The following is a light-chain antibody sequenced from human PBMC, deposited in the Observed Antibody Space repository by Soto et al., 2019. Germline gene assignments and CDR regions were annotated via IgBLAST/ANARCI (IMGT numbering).Light chain of an antibody. J-gene: IGLJ2*01. Sequence: QSALTQPASVSGSPGQSITISCTGTSSDVGGYNYVSWYQQHPGKAPKLMIYDVSNRTSGVSNRFSGSKSGNTASLTISGLQAEDEADYYCSSYTGTGFTLVVFGGGTKLTVL. CDR3: SSYTGTGFTLVV. CDR1: SSDVGGYNY. V-gene: IGLV2-14*01. CDR2: DVS.